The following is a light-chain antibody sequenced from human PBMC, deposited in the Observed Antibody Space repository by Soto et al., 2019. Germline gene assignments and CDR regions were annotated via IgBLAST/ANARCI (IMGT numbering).Light chain of an antibody. J-gene: IGLJ1*01. CDR1: SSDVGSYNY. CDR2: EVS. V-gene: IGLV2-14*01. CDR3: SSYTSSSTYV. Sequence: HSALTQPASVSGSPGQSITISCTGTSSDVGSYNYVSWYQQHPGKAPKLMIYEVSNRPSGVSNRFSGSKSGNTASLTISGLQAEDEADYYCSSYTSSSTYVFGTGTKLTVL.